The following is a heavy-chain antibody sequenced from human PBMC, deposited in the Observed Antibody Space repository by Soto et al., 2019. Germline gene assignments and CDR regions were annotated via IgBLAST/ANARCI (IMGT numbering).Heavy chain of an antibody. CDR3: AHSSCDFWSGSRGAVDY. V-gene: IGHV2-5*02. Sequence: QITLKESGPPLVKPTQTLTLTCTFSGFSLSTSGVGVGWIRQPPGKALEWLALIYWDDDKRYSPSLKSRLTITKETSKNQEVLTMTNMDPVETATYYCAHSSCDFWSGSRGAVDYWGQGTLVTVSS. D-gene: IGHD3-3*01. CDR2: IYWDDDK. CDR1: GFSLSTSGVG. J-gene: IGHJ4*02.